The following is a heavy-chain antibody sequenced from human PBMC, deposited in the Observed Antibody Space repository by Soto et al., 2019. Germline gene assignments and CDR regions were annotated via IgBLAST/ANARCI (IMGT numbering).Heavy chain of an antibody. D-gene: IGHD2-21*01. CDR2: VNPDGTIR. CDR3: SSHTLGDQEL. CDR1: GYTFIHYW. V-gene: IGHV3-74*01. J-gene: IGHJ4*02. Sequence: GGSXRLSGTASGYTFIHYWMHWGRQAPGKGLVCVSRVNPDGTIRTYADSVKGRFTISRDDAKKPLYLQMNSLGVEDTALYYCSSHTLGDQELWGPGTPVTVYS.